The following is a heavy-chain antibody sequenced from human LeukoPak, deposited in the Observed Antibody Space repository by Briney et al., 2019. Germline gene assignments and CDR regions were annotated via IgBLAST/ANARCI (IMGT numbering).Heavy chain of an antibody. CDR3: ARGGDYGDYGAY. CDR1: GFTFSSYA. J-gene: IGHJ4*02. CDR2: LGGGGGDT. Sequence: GGSLRLSCAASGFTFSSYAMSWVRQAPGKGLEWVSALGGGGGDTNYADSVKGRFTISRDNSRNTVYLQMNSLRAEDTAVYFCARGGDYGDYGAYWGQGTLVTVSS. V-gene: IGHV3-23*01. D-gene: IGHD4-17*01.